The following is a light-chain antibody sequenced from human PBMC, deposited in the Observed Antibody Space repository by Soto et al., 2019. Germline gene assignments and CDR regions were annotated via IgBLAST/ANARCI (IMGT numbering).Light chain of an antibody. CDR3: QQYYDAPQN. V-gene: IGKV4-1*01. Sequence: DIVMTQSPDSLAVSLGERATINCKSSQSVLYSSNNKNYLAWYQQKPGQPPKLLIYWASTRESGVPDRFSGSGSGTDFTLTSSSLQAGDVAVYYCQQYYDAPQNFGQGTKVEIK. CDR2: WAS. J-gene: IGKJ1*01. CDR1: QSVLYSSNNKNY.